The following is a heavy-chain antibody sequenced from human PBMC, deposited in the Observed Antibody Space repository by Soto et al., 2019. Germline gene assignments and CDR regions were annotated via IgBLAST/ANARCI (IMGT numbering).Heavy chain of an antibody. V-gene: IGHV3-74*01. CDR3: AKSHCFDP. J-gene: IGHJ5*02. Sequence: PGGSLRLSCAASGFTFSDYWMDWVRQAPGKGLVWVSRIDSDGSSTSYADSVKGRFTISRDNAKDTLYLQMNSLRAEDTAVYYCAKSHCFDPWGQGTLVTVSS. CDR2: IDSDGSST. CDR1: GFTFSDYW.